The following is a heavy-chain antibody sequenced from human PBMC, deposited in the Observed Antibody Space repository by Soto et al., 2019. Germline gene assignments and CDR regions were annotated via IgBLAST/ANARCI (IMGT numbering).Heavy chain of an antibody. CDR3: ARVDVVVAADAVDI. Sequence: QVQLAASGGGVVQPGRSLRLSCAASEFTFSNFGMHWVRQAPGKGLEWVAVIYYDGSNEYYADSVKGRFTISRDNSKNTLYLQMNSLRAEDRAVYYCARVDVVVAADAVDIWGQGTMVTVSS. D-gene: IGHD2-15*01. CDR2: IYYDGSNE. J-gene: IGHJ3*02. V-gene: IGHV3-33*01. CDR1: EFTFSNFG.